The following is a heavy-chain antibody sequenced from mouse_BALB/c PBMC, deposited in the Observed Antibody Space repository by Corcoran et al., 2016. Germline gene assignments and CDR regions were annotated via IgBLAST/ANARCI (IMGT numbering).Heavy chain of an antibody. V-gene: IGHV1S29*02. Sequence: EVQLQKSGPKLVKPGAPMKISCKASGYTFTNYNMHCVKQSHGKNLAWIGYIYPYNGGTSYNQKFKSKATLTVDKSSSTAYMDLLSLTSEDSAVYYCAIGIYTTREWYFDVWGAGTTVTVSS. J-gene: IGHJ1*01. D-gene: IGHD2-12*01. CDR1: GYTFTNYN. CDR2: IYPYNGGT. CDR3: AIGIYTTREWYFDV.